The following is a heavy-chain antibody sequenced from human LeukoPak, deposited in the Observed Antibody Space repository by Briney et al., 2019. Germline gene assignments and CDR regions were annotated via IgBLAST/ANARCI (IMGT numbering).Heavy chain of an antibody. CDR3: ARGIYYVWGSYRYFDH. Sequence: PSETLSLTCTVSGGSISSDYWSWIRQPPGKGLEWIGEINHSGSTNYNPSLKSRVTISVDTSKNQFSLKLSSVTAADTAVYYCARGIYYVWGSYRYFDHWGQGTLVTVSS. V-gene: IGHV4-34*01. CDR2: INHSGST. J-gene: IGHJ4*02. D-gene: IGHD3-16*02. CDR1: GGSISSDY.